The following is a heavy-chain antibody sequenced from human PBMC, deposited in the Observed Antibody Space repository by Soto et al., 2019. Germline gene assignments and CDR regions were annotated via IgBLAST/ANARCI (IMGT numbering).Heavy chain of an antibody. Sequence: GGSLRLSCAASGFTFSSYGMHWVRQAPGKGLEWVAVISYDGSNKYYADSVKGRFTISRDNSKNTLYLQMNSLRAEDTAVYYCAKELGYCSGGSCYSPGYWGQGTLVTVSS. CDR3: AKELGYCSGGSCYSPGY. CDR2: ISYDGSNK. CDR1: GFTFSSYG. D-gene: IGHD2-15*01. V-gene: IGHV3-30*18. J-gene: IGHJ4*02.